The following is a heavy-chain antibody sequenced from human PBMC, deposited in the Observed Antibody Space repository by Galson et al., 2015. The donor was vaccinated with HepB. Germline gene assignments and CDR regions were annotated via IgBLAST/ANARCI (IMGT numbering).Heavy chain of an antibody. D-gene: IGHD3-9*01. J-gene: IGHJ4*02. CDR2: IYYSGST. CDR3: ARVRDYDILTGYWVFDY. V-gene: IGHV4-30-4*07. Sequence: TLSLTCAVSGGSISSGGYSWSWIRQPPGKGLEWIGYIYYSGSTYYNPSLKSRVTISVDTSKNQFSLKLSSVTAADTAVYYCARVRDYDILTGYWVFDYWGQGTLVTVSS. CDR1: GGSISSGGYS.